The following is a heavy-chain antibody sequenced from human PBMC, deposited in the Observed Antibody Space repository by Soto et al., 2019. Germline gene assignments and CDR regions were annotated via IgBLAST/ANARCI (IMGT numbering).Heavy chain of an antibody. J-gene: IGHJ4*02. CDR2: ISGSGGST. CDR1: GFTFSSYA. Sequence: EVQLLESGGGLVQPGGSLRLSCAASGFTFSSYAMSWVRQAPGKGLEWVSAISGSGGSTYYADSVKGRFTISRDNSKNTLYLQMNSLRAEDTAVYYCAKKAPREWLSPWYFDYWGQGTLVTVSS. CDR3: AKKAPREWLSPWYFDY. D-gene: IGHD3-3*01. V-gene: IGHV3-23*01.